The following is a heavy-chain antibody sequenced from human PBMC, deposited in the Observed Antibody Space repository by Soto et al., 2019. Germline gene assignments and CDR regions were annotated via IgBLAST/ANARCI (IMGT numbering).Heavy chain of an antibody. Sequence: QVQLQQWGAGLLKPSETLSLTCAVYGGSFSGYYWSWIRQPPGKGLEWIGEINHSGSTNYNPSLKSRVTISLNTSKNQFSLKLSSVTAADTAVYYCARGYSYGSRYWGQGTLVTVSS. V-gene: IGHV4-34*01. D-gene: IGHD5-18*01. J-gene: IGHJ4*02. CDR1: GGSFSGYY. CDR2: INHSGST. CDR3: ARGYSYGSRY.